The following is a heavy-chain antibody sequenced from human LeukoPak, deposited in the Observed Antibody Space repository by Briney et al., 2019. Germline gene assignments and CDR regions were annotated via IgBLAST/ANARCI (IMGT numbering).Heavy chain of an antibody. CDR3: AREGYSSSWTPFSSYYYYMDV. J-gene: IGHJ6*03. D-gene: IGHD6-13*01. Sequence: EASVKVSCKASGYTFTSYAMNWVRQAPGQGLEWMGWINTNTGNPTYAQGFTGRFVFSLDTSVSTAYLQISSLKAEDTAVYYCAREGYSSSWTPFSSYYYYMDVWGKGTTVTVSS. CDR2: INTNTGNP. V-gene: IGHV7-4-1*02. CDR1: GYTFTSYA.